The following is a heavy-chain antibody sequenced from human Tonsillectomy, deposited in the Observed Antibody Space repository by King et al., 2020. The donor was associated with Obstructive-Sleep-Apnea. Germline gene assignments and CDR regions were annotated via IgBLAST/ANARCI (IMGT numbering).Heavy chain of an antibody. V-gene: IGHV3-11*06. D-gene: IGHD1-26*01. CDR2: ISSRSSYT. CDR3: ARVGVVGATLWNFDY. CDR1: GFTFRDYY. J-gene: IGHJ4*02. Sequence: VQLVESGGGLVKPGGSLRLSCASSGFTFRDYYMTWFRQAPGKGLWWVSYISSRSSYTNYADSVKGRFTISRDNAKNAKNSLYLQMNSLTAEDTAVYYCARVGVVGATLWNFDYWGQGTLVTVSS.